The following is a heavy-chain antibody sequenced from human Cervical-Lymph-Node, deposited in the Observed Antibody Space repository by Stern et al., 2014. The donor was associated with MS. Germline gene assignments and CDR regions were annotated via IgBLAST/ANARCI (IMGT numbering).Heavy chain of an antibody. Sequence: VQLVESGSELQQPGASVTVSCRVSGSPFTASSISWVRQAPGPGLEWMGWINTRTGNPTYALDFTGRFVFSLDTSVSAAVLQISSLKADDTAVYYCARSLPFSYWGQGTRVTVSP. CDR2: INTRTGNP. CDR3: ARSLPFSY. V-gene: IGHV7-4-1*02. CDR1: GSPFTASS. J-gene: IGHJ4*02. D-gene: IGHD2-15*01.